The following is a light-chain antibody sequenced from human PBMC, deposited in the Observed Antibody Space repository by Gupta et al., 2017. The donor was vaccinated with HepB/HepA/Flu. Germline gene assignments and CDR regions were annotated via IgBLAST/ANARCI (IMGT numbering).Light chain of an antibody. CDR1: SSDVGGYSY. CDR2: DVS. Sequence: QWPRSLPRTATWSIGRWCSGTRSVTSSDVGGYSYVSWYQQHPGKAPKLMIYDVSKRPSGVPDRFSGSKSGNTASLTISGLQAEDEADYYCCSYAGSYTNVVFGGGTKLTVL. J-gene: IGLJ2*01. V-gene: IGLV2-11*01. CDR3: CSYAGSYTNVV.